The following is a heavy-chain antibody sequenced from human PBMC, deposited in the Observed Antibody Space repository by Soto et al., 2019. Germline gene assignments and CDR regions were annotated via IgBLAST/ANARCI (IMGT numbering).Heavy chain of an antibody. Sequence: EVQLLESGGGLVQPGGSLRLSCAASGFTFSSYAMSWVRQAPGKGLEWVSAISGSGGSTYYADSVKGRFTISRDNAKNKLYLQMNSLRAEDTAVYYCAKDISPSKYYYDSSGLDYWGQGTLVTVSS. J-gene: IGHJ4*02. D-gene: IGHD3-22*01. V-gene: IGHV3-23*01. CDR3: AKDISPSKYYYDSSGLDY. CDR2: ISGSGGST. CDR1: GFTFSSYA.